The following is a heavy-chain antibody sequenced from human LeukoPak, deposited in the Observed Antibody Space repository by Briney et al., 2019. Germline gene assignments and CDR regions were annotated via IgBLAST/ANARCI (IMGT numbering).Heavy chain of an antibody. V-gene: IGHV3-23*01. CDR2: ISGSGGST. CDR3: AKNSGEELLTSRGPYSPFDY. Sequence: GGSLRLSCAASGFTFSSYAMSWVRQAPGKGLEWVSAISGSGGSTYYADSVKGRFTISRDNSKNTLYLQMNSLRAEDTAVYYRAKNSGEELLTSRGPYSPFDYWGQGTLVTVSS. D-gene: IGHD1-26*01. J-gene: IGHJ4*02. CDR1: GFTFSSYA.